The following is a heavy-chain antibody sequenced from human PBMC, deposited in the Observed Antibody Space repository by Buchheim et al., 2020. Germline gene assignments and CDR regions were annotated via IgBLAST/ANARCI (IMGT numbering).Heavy chain of an antibody. V-gene: IGHV3-23*01. J-gene: IGHJ6*02. D-gene: IGHD2-2*01. CDR3: AKDLSAASISYYYGLDV. CDR1: GFTFSSYA. Sequence: EVQLLESGGGLVQPGGSLRLSCAASGFTFSSYAMSWVRQPPGKGLEWVSAISATGGSTYYADSVKGRFTIPRDNSKNTLYLQMNSLRAEDTAVYYCAKDLSAASISYYYGLDVWGQGTT. CDR2: ISATGGST.